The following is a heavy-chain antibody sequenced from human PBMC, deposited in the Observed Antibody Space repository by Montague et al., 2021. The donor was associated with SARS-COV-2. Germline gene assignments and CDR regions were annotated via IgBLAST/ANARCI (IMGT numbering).Heavy chain of an antibody. CDR1: GFIFSNYA. V-gene: IGHV3-23*01. Sequence: SLRLSCAASGFIFSNYAMSWVRQAPGKGLEWVSVITGSGRDTYYADSVKGRFAISRDNFKNTLYLQINNLRAEDTATYYCAEGVILSGWRSYFDYWGQGTLVAVSS. CDR2: ITGSGRDT. CDR3: AEGVILSGWRSYFDY. J-gene: IGHJ4*02. D-gene: IGHD6-19*01.